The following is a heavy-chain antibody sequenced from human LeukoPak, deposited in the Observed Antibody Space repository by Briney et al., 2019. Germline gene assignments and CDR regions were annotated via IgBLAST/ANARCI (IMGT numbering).Heavy chain of an antibody. D-gene: IGHD6-13*01. Sequence: ASVKVSCKASRYTFTDYYIHWVRQAPGQGLEWMGWIMPDSGATNYAQKFQGKVTMTRDTSVSTAYLELSSLTSDDTAVYFCARDVAANGSHNWFDPWGQGTLVTVSS. V-gene: IGHV1-2*02. CDR1: RYTFTDYY. CDR3: ARDVAANGSHNWFDP. J-gene: IGHJ5*02. CDR2: IMPDSGAT.